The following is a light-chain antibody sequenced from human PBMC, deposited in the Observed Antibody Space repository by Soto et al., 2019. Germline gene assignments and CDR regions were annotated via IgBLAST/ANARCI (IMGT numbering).Light chain of an antibody. Sequence: DIQMTQSPSALSASVGDRVTITCRGSQGISSWLAWYQQKPGKAPRLLIYQASSLASGVPSRFSGSGSGTEFTLTISSLQPEDFATYHCQQHTTFGQGTKLEI. J-gene: IGKJ1*01. CDR2: QAS. CDR1: QGISSW. V-gene: IGKV1-5*03. CDR3: QQHTT.